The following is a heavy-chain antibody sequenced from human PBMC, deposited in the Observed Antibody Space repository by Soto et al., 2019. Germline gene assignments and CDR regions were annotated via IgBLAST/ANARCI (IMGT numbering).Heavy chain of an antibody. CDR1: GFTFSSYA. D-gene: IGHD2-2*01. Sequence: GGSLRLSCAASGFTFSSYAMHWVRQAPGKGLEWVAVISYDGSNKYYADSVKGRFTISRDNSKNTLYLQMNSLRAEDTAVYYCATQVCSSTSCYGDDYYYGMDVWGQGTTVTVSS. CDR2: ISYDGSNK. V-gene: IGHV3-30-3*01. CDR3: ATQVCSSTSCYGDDYYYGMDV. J-gene: IGHJ6*02.